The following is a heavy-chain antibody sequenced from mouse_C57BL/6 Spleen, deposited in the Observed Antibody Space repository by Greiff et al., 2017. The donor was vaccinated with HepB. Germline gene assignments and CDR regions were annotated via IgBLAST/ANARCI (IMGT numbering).Heavy chain of an antibody. CDR3: ARGGYKWYFDY. D-gene: IGHD1-3*01. CDR1: GYTFTSYW. J-gene: IGHJ2*01. Sequence: QVQLQQPGAELVRPGSSVKLSCKASGYTFTSYWMHWVKQRPIQGLEWIGNIDPSDSETHYNQKFKDKATLTVDKSASTAYMQLSSLTSEDSAVYYCARGGYKWYFDYWGQGTTLTVSS. V-gene: IGHV1-52*01. CDR2: IDPSDSET.